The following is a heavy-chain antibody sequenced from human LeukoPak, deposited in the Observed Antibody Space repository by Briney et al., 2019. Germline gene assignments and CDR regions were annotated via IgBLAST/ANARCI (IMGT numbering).Heavy chain of an antibody. D-gene: IGHD6-19*01. CDR2: IYHSGST. CDR3: ARSPISSGWYNRYFDY. V-gene: IGHV4-4*02. CDR1: GGSISSSNW. Sequence: SETLSLTCAVSGGSISSSNWWSRVRQPPGKGLEWIGEIYHSGSTNYNPSLKSRVTISVDKSKNQFSLKLSSVTAADTAVYYCARSPISSGWYNRYFDYWGQGTLVTVSS. J-gene: IGHJ4*02.